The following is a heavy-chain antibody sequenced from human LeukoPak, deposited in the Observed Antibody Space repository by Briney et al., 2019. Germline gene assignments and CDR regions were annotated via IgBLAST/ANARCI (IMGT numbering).Heavy chain of an antibody. D-gene: IGHD3-22*01. Sequence: SETLSLTCTVSGGSISSYYWSWIRQPPGKGLEWIGYIYYSGSTNYNPSLKSRVTISVDTSKNQSSLKLSSVTAADTAVYYCATQAYYYDSSGYWNWYFDLWGRGTLVTVSS. CDR1: GGSISSYY. CDR3: ATQAYYYDSSGYWNWYFDL. J-gene: IGHJ2*01. V-gene: IGHV4-59*01. CDR2: IYYSGST.